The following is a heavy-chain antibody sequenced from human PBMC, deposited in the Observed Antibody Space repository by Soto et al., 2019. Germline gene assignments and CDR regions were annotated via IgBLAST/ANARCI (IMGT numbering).Heavy chain of an antibody. Sequence: QVQLQESGPGLVKPSQTLSLTCTVSGGSISSGDYYWSWIRQPPGKGLEWIGYIYYSGSTYYNPSLKSRVTISVDTSKNQFSLKLSSVTAADTAVYYCAREDVVVPAAMRGVDVWGQGTTVTVSS. CDR2: IYYSGST. CDR1: GGSISSGDYY. D-gene: IGHD2-2*01. J-gene: IGHJ6*02. V-gene: IGHV4-30-4*01. CDR3: AREDVVVPAAMRGVDV.